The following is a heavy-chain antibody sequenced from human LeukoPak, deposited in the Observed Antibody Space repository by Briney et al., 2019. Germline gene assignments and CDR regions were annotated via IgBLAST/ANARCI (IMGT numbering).Heavy chain of an antibody. J-gene: IGHJ4*02. CDR2: ISSTSSYI. CDR1: GFTFSNFF. D-gene: IGHD2-21*02. V-gene: IGHV3-21*06. Sequence: GGSLRLSCAVSGFTFSNFFMNWVRQAPGKGPEWVSSISSTSSYIYYADAVKGRFTISRDNAKNVVYLQMNSLRDEDTAVYYCARGLCGGDCYDYWGQGALVTVST. CDR3: ARGLCGGDCYDY.